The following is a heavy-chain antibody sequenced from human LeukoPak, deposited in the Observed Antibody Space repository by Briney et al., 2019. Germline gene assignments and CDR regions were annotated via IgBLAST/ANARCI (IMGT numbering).Heavy chain of an antibody. CDR3: ARDPRITMMVVVILPRWAWFDP. D-gene: IGHD3-22*01. CDR2: INHSGST. V-gene: IGHV4-34*01. J-gene: IGHJ5*02. Sequence: PSETLSLTCAVYGGSFSGYYWSWIRQPPGKGLEWIGEINHSGSTNYNPSLKSRVTISVDTSKNQFSLKLSSVTAADTAVYYCARDPRITMMVVVILPRWAWFDPWGQGTLVTVSS. CDR1: GGSFSGYY.